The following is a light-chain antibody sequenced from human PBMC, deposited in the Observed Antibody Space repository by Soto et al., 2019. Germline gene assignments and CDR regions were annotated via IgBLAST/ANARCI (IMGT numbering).Light chain of an antibody. J-gene: IGKJ4*01. CDR3: QKYNSAPLT. CDR1: QGIAPY. CDR2: ATS. V-gene: IGKV1-27*01. Sequence: DVQITQSPSSLSAFVRDRVTITCRASQGIAPYLAWFQQKPGKVPKLLIYATSTLQSGVPSRFSGSGSGTDFTLTINSLQPEDVGTYYCQKYNSAPLTFGGGTKVDIK.